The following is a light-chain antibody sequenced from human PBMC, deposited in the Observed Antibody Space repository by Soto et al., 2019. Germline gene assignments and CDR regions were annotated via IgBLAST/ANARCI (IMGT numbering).Light chain of an antibody. CDR1: QNIGSW. Sequence: DIQMTQSPSTLSASVGDGVTITCRASQNIGSWLAWYQQKPGEAPKLLISKATNLQSGVPSRFSGSGSGTDFSLTISSLQPVDSATYFCQQDNDFQYSFGPGTKLDI. J-gene: IGKJ2*01. V-gene: IGKV1-5*03. CDR2: KAT. CDR3: QQDNDFQYS.